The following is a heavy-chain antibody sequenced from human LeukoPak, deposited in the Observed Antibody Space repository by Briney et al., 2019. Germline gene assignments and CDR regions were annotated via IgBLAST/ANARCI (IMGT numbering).Heavy chain of an antibody. D-gene: IGHD3-10*01. CDR1: GFTFSSYA. Sequence: GGSLRLSCAASGFTFSSYAMHWVRQAPGKGLEWVAVISYDGSNKYYADSVKGRFTISRDNSKNTLYLQMNSLRAEDTAVYYCARGGSGSYYTAFDYWGQGTLVTVSS. CDR2: ISYDGSNK. CDR3: ARGGSGSYYTAFDY. V-gene: IGHV3-30-3*01. J-gene: IGHJ4*02.